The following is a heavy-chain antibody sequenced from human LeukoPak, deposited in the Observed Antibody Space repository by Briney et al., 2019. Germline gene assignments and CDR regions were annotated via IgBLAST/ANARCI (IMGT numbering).Heavy chain of an antibody. J-gene: IGHJ4*02. CDR2: ISYDGSNK. Sequence: SGGSLRLSCAASGFTFSTYGMHWVRQAPGKGLEWVAVISYDGSNKYYADSVKGRFTISRDNSKNTLYLQMNSLRAEDTAVYYCAKGFEIDYWGQGTLVTVSS. D-gene: IGHD3-10*01. CDR3: AKGFEIDY. CDR1: GFTFSTYG. V-gene: IGHV3-30*18.